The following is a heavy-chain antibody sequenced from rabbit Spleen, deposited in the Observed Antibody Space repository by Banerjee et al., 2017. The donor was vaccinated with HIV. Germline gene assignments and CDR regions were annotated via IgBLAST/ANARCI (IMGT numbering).Heavy chain of an antibody. D-gene: IGHD1-1*01. J-gene: IGHJ4*01. CDR3: TRDDGSGHYIDGYFNL. CDR2: IYTGNGKN. V-gene: IGHV1S40*01. Sequence: QQLVESGGGLVKPGASLTLTCTASGFSFSSGYDMSWVRQAPGKGLEWIGFIYTGNGKNYYASWAKGRFTISKTSSTTVTLQVTSLTAADTATYFCTRDDGSGHYIDGYFNLWGQGTLVTVS. CDR1: GFSFSSGYD.